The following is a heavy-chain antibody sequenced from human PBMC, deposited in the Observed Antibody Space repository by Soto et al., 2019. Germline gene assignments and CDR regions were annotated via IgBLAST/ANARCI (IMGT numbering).Heavy chain of an antibody. CDR3: ARDRGFTMVRGAAPSDAFDI. CDR1: GFTFSDYY. Sequence: GGSLRLSCPASGFTFSDYYMSWIRQAPGKGLEWVSYISSSSSYTNYADSVKGRFTISRDNAKNSLYLQMNSLRAEDTAVYYCARDRGFTMVRGAAPSDAFDIWGQGTMVTVSS. J-gene: IGHJ3*02. D-gene: IGHD3-10*01. V-gene: IGHV3-11*06. CDR2: ISSSSSYT.